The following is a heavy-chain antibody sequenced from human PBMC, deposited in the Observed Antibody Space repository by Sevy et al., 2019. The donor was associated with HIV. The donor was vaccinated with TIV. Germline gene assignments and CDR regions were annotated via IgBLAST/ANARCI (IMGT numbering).Heavy chain of an antibody. V-gene: IGHV3-23*01. D-gene: IGHD6-19*01. CDR2: ISGSGGST. CDR3: AKDDRIAVAGLIAFDI. J-gene: IGHJ3*02. CDR1: GFTFSNYA. Sequence: GGSLRLSCAASGFTFSNYAMNWVRQAPGKGLEWVSAISGSGGSTYYADSGKGRFTISRDNSKNTLYLQMNSLRAEDTAVYYCAKDDRIAVAGLIAFDIWGQGTMVTVSS.